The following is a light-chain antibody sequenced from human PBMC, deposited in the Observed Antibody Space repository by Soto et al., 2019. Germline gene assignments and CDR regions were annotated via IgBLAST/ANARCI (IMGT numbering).Light chain of an antibody. CDR3: QQYGPSPMYT. J-gene: IGKJ2*01. V-gene: IGKV3-20*01. CDR1: QSVSSRD. Sequence: EIVLTQSPGTLSLSPGEGATLSCRTSQSVSSRDLAWYQQKRGQAPRLLIYATSRRAANIPDRFSGSGSGTDFTLTISRLEPEDFAVYYGQQYGPSPMYTFGQGTRLEIK. CDR2: ATS.